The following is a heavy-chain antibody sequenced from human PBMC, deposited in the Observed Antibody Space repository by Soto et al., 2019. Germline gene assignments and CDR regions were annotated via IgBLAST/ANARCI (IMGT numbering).Heavy chain of an antibody. CDR3: ARDAGYYYGSGSYYASYGMAV. Sequence: QVQLVQSGAEVKKPGASVKVSCKASGYTFTSYGISWVRQAPGQGLEWMGWISAYNGNTNYAPKLQGRVTMTTDTSTSPSYIEMRRLGSDDTAVYSCARDAGYYYGSGSYYASYGMAVWGQGTTVSVSS. J-gene: IGHJ6*02. V-gene: IGHV1-18*01. D-gene: IGHD3-10*01. CDR2: ISAYNGNT. CDR1: GYTFTSYG.